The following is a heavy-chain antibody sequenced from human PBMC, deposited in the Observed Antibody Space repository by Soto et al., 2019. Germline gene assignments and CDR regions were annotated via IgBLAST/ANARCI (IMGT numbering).Heavy chain of an antibody. Sequence: QVQLVQSGAEVKKPGASVKVSCKASGYTFTSCGISWVRQAPGQGLEWMGWVSGYNGNTNYAQRLQGRVTMTTDTSTTTAYMELRSLRSDDTAVYYCARRFDYGDYRDWGQGTLVTVSS. CDR3: ARRFDYGDYRD. J-gene: IGHJ4*02. CDR1: GYTFTSCG. CDR2: VSGYNGNT. V-gene: IGHV1-18*01. D-gene: IGHD4-17*01.